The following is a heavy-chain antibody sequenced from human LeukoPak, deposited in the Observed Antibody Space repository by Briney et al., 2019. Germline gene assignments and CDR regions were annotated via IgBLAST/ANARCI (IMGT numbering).Heavy chain of an antibody. J-gene: IGHJ4*02. Sequence: GGSLRLSCEASGFTFSSFALSWVRQAPGKGLEWVSAISGSGTNTYYADSVKGRFTISRDNSENTLYMQVNSLKAEDTAIYFCARGKAAIGSRTAFDYWGQGTLVTVSS. D-gene: IGHD6-13*01. CDR2: ISGSGTNT. CDR1: GFTFSSFA. V-gene: IGHV3-23*01. CDR3: ARGKAAIGSRTAFDY.